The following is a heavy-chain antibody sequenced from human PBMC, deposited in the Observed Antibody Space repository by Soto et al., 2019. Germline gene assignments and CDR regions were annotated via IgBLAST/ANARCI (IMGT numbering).Heavy chain of an antibody. CDR1: GFTFSSYS. Sequence: EVQLVESGGGLVKPGGSLRLSCAASGFTFSSYSMNWVRQAPGKGLEWVSSISSSSSYIYYADSVKGRFTISRDNAKNSLYLQMNSLRAEDTAVYYCAVLWFGEPTTTGYYGMDVWGQGTTVTVSS. D-gene: IGHD3-10*01. J-gene: IGHJ6*02. CDR2: ISSSSSYI. CDR3: AVLWFGEPTTTGYYGMDV. V-gene: IGHV3-21*01.